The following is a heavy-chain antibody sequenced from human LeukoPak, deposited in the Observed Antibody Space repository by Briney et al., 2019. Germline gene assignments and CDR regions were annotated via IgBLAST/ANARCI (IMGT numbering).Heavy chain of an antibody. V-gene: IGHV3-74*01. CDR3: ARERSQLVPFDY. CDR1: GFTFSSYW. D-gene: IGHD6-13*01. Sequence: PGGSLRLSCAASGFTFSSYWMHWVRQAPGKGLVWVSCINSDGSSTSYADSVKGRFTISRDNAKNTLYLQMNSLRAEDTAVYYCARERSQLVPFDYWGQGTLVTVSS. J-gene: IGHJ4*02. CDR2: INSDGSST.